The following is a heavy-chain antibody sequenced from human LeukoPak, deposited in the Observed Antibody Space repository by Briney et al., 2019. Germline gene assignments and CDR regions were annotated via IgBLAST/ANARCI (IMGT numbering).Heavy chain of an antibody. CDR3: ARDSPPYSSRAYYFDY. CDR1: GGTFSSYA. D-gene: IGHD6-13*01. Sequence: ASVKVSCKASGGTFSSYAISWVRQAPGQGLEWMGGIIPIFDTANYAQKFQGRVTITTDESTSTAYMELSSLRSEDTAVYYCARDSPPYSSRAYYFDYWGQGTLVTVSS. J-gene: IGHJ4*02. CDR2: IIPIFDTA. V-gene: IGHV1-69*05.